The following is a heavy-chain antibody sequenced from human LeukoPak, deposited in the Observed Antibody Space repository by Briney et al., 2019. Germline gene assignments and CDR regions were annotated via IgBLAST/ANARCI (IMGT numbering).Heavy chain of an antibody. V-gene: IGHV1-69*05. CDR2: IIPIFGTA. Sequence: WASVKVSCKASGGTFSSYAISWVRQAPGQGLEWMGGIIPIFGTANYAQKFQGRVTITTDESTSTAYMELSSLRSEDTAVYYCARDTYYDFWSGYSAMYYFDYWGQGTLVTVSS. CDR3: ARDTYYDFWSGYSAMYYFDY. CDR1: GGTFSSYA. D-gene: IGHD3-3*01. J-gene: IGHJ4*02.